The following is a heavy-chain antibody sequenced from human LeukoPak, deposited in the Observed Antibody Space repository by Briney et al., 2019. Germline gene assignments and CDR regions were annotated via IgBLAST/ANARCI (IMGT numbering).Heavy chain of an antibody. CDR3: ARDQHTGSQKISDY. CDR2: ISAYNGNT. J-gene: IGHJ4*02. D-gene: IGHD2-21*01. Sequence: ASVKVSCKASGYTFTSYGISWVRQAPGQGLEWMGWISAYNGNTNYAQKLQGRLTMTTDTSTSTAYMELRSLRSDDTAVYFCARDQHTGSQKISDYWGQGTLVTVSS. V-gene: IGHV1-18*01. CDR1: GYTFTSYG.